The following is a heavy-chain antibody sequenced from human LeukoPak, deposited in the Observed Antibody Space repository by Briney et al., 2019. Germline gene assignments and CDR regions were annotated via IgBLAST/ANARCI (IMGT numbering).Heavy chain of an antibody. CDR3: ARQGTGTRFDY. CDR1: GGSFSGYY. Sequence: SETLSLTCAVYGGSFSGYYWSWIRQPPGKGLEWIGEINHSGSTNYNPSLKSRVTISVDTSKNRFSLKLSSVTAADTAVYYCARQGTGTRFDYWGQGTLVTVSS. V-gene: IGHV4-34*01. D-gene: IGHD1-7*01. J-gene: IGHJ4*02. CDR2: INHSGST.